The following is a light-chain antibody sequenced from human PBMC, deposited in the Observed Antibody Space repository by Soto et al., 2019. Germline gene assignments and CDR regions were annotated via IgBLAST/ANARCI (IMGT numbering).Light chain of an antibody. V-gene: IGLV2-8*01. CDR2: EVS. CDR1: SSDVGGYNY. Sequence: QSVLTQPPSASGSFGQSVTISCTGTSSDVGGYNYVSWYQQHPGKAPKLMIYEVSERPSGVPDRFSGSKSGNTAPLTVSGLQADDEADYYCSSYSGTNYHYVFGTG. CDR3: SSYSGTNYHYV. J-gene: IGLJ1*01.